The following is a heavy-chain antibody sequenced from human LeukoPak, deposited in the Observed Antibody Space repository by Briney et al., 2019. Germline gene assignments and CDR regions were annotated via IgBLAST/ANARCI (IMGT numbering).Heavy chain of an antibody. J-gene: IGHJ4*02. D-gene: IGHD6-6*01. CDR3: ARGGIADRFAY. CDR1: GFTFSSYD. V-gene: IGHV3-48*03. Sequence: GGSLRLSCAASGFTFSSYDMNWVRQAPGKGLEWVSYISSGSSSIFYADSVKGRFTISRDNSRNSLYLQMNSLRVEDTAVYYCARGGIADRFAYWGQGTLVTVSS. CDR2: ISSGSSSI.